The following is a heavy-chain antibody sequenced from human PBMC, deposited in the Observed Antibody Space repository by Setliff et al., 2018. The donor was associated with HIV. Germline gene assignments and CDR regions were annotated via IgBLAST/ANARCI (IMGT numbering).Heavy chain of an antibody. Sequence: SETLSLTCTISGGSISLHYWSWIRQPPGKGLEWIGSIYYSGSTNYNPSLKSRVTISVDTSKNQFSLKLSSVTAADTAVYYCARGITNMKFLHPKAYYFDYWGQGTLVTVSS. V-gene: IGHV4-59*11. CDR1: GGSISLHY. J-gene: IGHJ4*02. CDR2: IYYSGST. D-gene: IGHD3-10*01. CDR3: ARGITNMKFLHPKAYYFDY.